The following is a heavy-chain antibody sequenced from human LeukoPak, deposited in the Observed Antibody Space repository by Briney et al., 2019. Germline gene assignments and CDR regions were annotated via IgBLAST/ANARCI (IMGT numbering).Heavy chain of an antibody. D-gene: IGHD6-6*01. CDR2: INPSGGST. CDR1: GYTFTGYY. CDR3: ARSSYSSSSYYYYYYMDV. Sequence: GASVKVSCKASGYTFTGYYMHWVRQAPGQGLEWMGIINPSGGSTSYAQKFQGRVTMTRDTSTSTVYMELSSLRSEDTAVYYCARSSYSSSSYYYYYYMDVWGKGTTVTVSS. V-gene: IGHV1-46*03. J-gene: IGHJ6*03.